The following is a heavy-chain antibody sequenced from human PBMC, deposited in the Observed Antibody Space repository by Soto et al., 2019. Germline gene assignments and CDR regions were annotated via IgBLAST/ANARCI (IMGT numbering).Heavy chain of an antibody. D-gene: IGHD1-26*01. CDR2: ISGYHSNT. J-gene: IGHJ4*02. CDR1: GYSFSNYG. Sequence: VQLVQSGGEVKQPGASVKVSCRASGYSFSNYGITWVRQAPGQGLEWMGWISGYHSNTNYAQKFEVRARMTKDTTRSTAYLEVRSLRFDDTAVYYCGRERQWEPVPYWGQGTPVTVSS. CDR3: GRERQWEPVPY. V-gene: IGHV1-18*01.